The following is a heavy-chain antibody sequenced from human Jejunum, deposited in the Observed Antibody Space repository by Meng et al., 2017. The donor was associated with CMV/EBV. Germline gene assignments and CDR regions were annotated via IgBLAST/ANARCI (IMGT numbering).Heavy chain of an antibody. V-gene: IGHV7-4-1*02. CDR3: ARGGNFDP. D-gene: IGHD2/OR15-2a*01. Sequence: VQLVQSGSELKKTGASVKVSCKASGYTFSTYTINWVRQAHGRGLEWMGWISANTGTPPYTQGFTGRFVFSLDTSVSTAYLQISSLKAEDTAVYYCARGGNFDPWGQGTLVTVSS. CDR2: ISANTGTP. J-gene: IGHJ5*02. CDR1: GYTFSTYT.